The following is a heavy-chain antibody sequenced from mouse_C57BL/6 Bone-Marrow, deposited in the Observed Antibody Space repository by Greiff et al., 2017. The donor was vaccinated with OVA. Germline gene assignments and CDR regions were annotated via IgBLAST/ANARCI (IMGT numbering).Heavy chain of an antibody. V-gene: IGHV1-54*01. CDR2: INPGSGGT. CDR3: ARSLYYYGSRVDWYFDV. D-gene: IGHD1-1*01. CDR1: GYAFTNYL. Sequence: QVQLQQSGAELVRPGTSVKVSCKASGYAFTNYLIEWVKQRPGQGLEWIGVINPGSGGTNYNEKFKGKATLTADKSSSTAYMPLSSLTSEDSAVYFCARSLYYYGSRVDWYFDVWGTGTTVTVSS. J-gene: IGHJ1*03.